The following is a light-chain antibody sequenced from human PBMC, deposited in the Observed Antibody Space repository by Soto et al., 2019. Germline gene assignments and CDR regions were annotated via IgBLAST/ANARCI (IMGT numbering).Light chain of an antibody. CDR1: QSVSSN. Sequence: EIVLTRSPGTLSVSPGERVTLSCRARQSVSSNLAWYQQKVGQAPRLLIYGASTRATGIPDRVSGSGSGTEFTLTISSLHSEDFAVYDCQQYNNWPLTFGGGTKVDIK. CDR2: GAS. V-gene: IGKV3-15*01. J-gene: IGKJ4*01. CDR3: QQYNNWPLT.